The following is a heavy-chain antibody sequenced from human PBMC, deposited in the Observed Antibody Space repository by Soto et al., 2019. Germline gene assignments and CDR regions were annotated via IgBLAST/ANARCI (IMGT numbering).Heavy chain of an antibody. Sequence: PSETLSLTCTVSGGSISSYYWSWIRQPPGKGLEWIGSIYYSGSTYYNPSLKSRVTISVDTSKNQFSLKLSSVTAADTAVYYCARLEYGGTFDYWGQGTLVTVS. J-gene: IGHJ4*02. V-gene: IGHV4-59*05. CDR2: IYYSGST. D-gene: IGHD2-15*01. CDR1: GGSISSYY. CDR3: ARLEYGGTFDY.